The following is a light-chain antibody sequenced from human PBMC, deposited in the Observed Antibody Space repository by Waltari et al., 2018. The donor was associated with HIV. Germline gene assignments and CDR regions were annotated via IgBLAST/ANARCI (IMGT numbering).Light chain of an antibody. Sequence: SYEVTQPPSVDVSPGQPASITCSGYELGDKYTCWYQQKPGQSPLLVIYQDNKRPSGIPERFSGSSSGHTATLTISGTLPMDEADYYCQAWGSTTSGVFGRGTKLTVL. CDR2: QDN. CDR1: ELGDKY. J-gene: IGLJ2*01. V-gene: IGLV3-1*01. CDR3: QAWGSTTSGV.